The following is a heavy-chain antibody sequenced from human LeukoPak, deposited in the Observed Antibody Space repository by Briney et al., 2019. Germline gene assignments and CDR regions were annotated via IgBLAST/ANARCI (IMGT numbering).Heavy chain of an antibody. CDR2: ISWNSGSI. Sequence: QTGGALRLSCAASGFTFDDYAMHWVRQAPGKGPEWVSGISWNSGSIGYADSVKGRFTISRDNAKNSLYLQMNSLRAEDTALYYCAKDFKPSIAVAGSYFDYWGQGTLVTVSS. CDR3: AKDFKPSIAVAGSYFDY. D-gene: IGHD6-19*01. V-gene: IGHV3-9*01. CDR1: GFTFDDYA. J-gene: IGHJ4*02.